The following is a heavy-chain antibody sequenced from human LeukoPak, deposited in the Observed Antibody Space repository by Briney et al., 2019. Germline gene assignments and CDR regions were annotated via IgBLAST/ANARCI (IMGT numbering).Heavy chain of an antibody. CDR1: GYTFTSYG. V-gene: IGHV1-18*01. Sequence: GASVKVSCKASGYTFTSYGISWVRQAPGQGLEWMGWISAYNGNTNYAQKLQGRVTMTTDTSTSTAYMELRSLRSDDTAVYYCARDRVGHIVVVIAPGDAFDIWGQGTMVTVSS. D-gene: IGHD2-21*01. CDR3: ARDRVGHIVVVIAPGDAFDI. CDR2: ISAYNGNT. J-gene: IGHJ3*02.